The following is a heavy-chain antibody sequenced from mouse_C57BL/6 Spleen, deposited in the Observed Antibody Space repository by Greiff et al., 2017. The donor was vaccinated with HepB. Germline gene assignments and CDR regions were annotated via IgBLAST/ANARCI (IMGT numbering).Heavy chain of an antibody. J-gene: IGHJ4*01. CDR3: ARFYYYGSSYGYAMDY. Sequence: EVKLVESGGGLVKPGGSLKLSCAASGFTFSSYAMSWVRQTPEKRLEWVATISDGGSYTYYPDNVKGRFTISRDNAKNNLYLQMSHLKSEDTAMYYCARFYYYGSSYGYAMDYWGQGTSVTVSS. CDR2: ISDGGSYT. D-gene: IGHD1-1*01. V-gene: IGHV5-4*03. CDR1: GFTFSSYA.